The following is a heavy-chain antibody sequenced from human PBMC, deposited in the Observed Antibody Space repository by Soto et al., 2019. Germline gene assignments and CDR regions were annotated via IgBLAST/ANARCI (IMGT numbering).Heavy chain of an antibody. J-gene: IGHJ4*02. V-gene: IGHV3-11*06. CDR3: ARENYYDSSGSFDY. Sequence: GGSLRLSCAASGFTFSDYYMSWIRQAPGKGLEWVSYISSSSSYTNYADSVKGRFTISRDNAKNSLYLQMNSLRAEDTAVYYCARENYYDSSGSFDYWSQGTLVTVSS. D-gene: IGHD3-22*01. CDR1: GFTFSDYY. CDR2: ISSSSSYT.